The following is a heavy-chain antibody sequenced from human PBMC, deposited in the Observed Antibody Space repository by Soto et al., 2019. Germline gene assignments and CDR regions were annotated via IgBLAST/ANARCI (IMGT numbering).Heavy chain of an antibody. V-gene: IGHV3-23*01. CDR2: ISGSGGST. Sequence: GGSLRLSCAASGFTFSSYAMSWVRQAPGKGLEWVSAISGSGGSTYYADSVKGRFTISRDNSKNTLYLQMNSLRAEDTAVYYCAKDPYDSYYYYYYMDVWGKGTTVTVSS. CDR3: AKDPYDSYYYYYYMDV. J-gene: IGHJ6*03. CDR1: GFTFSSYA. D-gene: IGHD3-22*01.